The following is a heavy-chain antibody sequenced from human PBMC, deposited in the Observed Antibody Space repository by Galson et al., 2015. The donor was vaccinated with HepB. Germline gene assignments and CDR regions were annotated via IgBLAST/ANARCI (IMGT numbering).Heavy chain of an antibody. CDR2: ISYDGSNK. J-gene: IGHJ4*02. V-gene: IGHV3-30-3*01. Sequence: SLRLSCAASGFTFSSYAMHWVRQAPGKGLEWVAVISYDGSNKYYADSVKGRFTISRDNSKNTLYLQMNSLRAEDTAVYYCARDRGGGIAVAGYYFDYWGQGTLVTVSS. CDR3: ARDRGGGIAVAGYYFDY. CDR1: GFTFSSYA. D-gene: IGHD6-19*01.